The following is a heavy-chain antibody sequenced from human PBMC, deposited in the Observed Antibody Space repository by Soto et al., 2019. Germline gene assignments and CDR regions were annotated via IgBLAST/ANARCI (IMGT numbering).Heavy chain of an antibody. Sequence: SGGSLRLSCEVSGFTSSSYVMHWVRQAPGKGLEWVALISFDGSKKNYADSVKGRFTISRDNSKNMMYLQMNSLRPEDTAVYYCARGVFYYYGSSGYSHDYWSKGTLVTVSS. CDR1: GFTSSSYV. CDR3: ARGVFYYYGSSGYSHDY. V-gene: IGHV3-30-3*01. CDR2: ISFDGSKK. J-gene: IGHJ4*02. D-gene: IGHD3-22*01.